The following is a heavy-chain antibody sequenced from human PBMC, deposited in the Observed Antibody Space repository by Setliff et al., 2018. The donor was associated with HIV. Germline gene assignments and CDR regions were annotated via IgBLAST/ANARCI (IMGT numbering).Heavy chain of an antibody. Sequence: VASVKVSCKASGGTFSSYTISWVRQAPGQGLEWMGRVIPILGIANNAQKFQGRVTMTADKSTSTAYMELSSLRSDDTAVYYCASTTYYYDSSGHPPGWFDPWGQGTLVTSPQ. J-gene: IGHJ5*02. V-gene: IGHV1-69*02. CDR3: ASTTYYYDSSGHPPGWFDP. D-gene: IGHD3-22*01. CDR2: VIPILGIA. CDR1: GGTFSSYT.